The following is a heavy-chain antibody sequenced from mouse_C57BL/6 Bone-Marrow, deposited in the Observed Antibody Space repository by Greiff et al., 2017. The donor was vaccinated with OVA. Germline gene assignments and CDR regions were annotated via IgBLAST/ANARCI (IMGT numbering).Heavy chain of an antibody. Sequence: EVNLVESGGGLVQSGRSLRLSCATSGFTFSDFYMEWVRQAPGKGLEWIAASRNKANDYTTEYSASVKGRFIVSRDTSQSILYLQMNALRAEDTAIYYCARDAARDYWGQGTSVTVSS. V-gene: IGHV7-1*01. CDR2: SRNKANDYTT. CDR3: ARDAARDY. CDR1: GFTFSDFY. J-gene: IGHJ4*01.